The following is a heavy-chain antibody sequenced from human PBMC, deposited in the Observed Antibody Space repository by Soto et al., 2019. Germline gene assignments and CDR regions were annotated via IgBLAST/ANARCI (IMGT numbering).Heavy chain of an antibody. CDR3: ASSWGDILTGYGVGFAFDI. D-gene: IGHD3-9*01. V-gene: IGHV4-4*02. CDR2: IYHSGST. CDR1: SGSISSSNW. J-gene: IGHJ3*02. Sequence: PSETLSLTCAVSSGSISSSNWWSWVRQPPGKGLEWIGEIYHSGSTNYNPSLKSRVTISVDKSKNQFSLKLSSVTAADTAVYYCASSWGDILTGYGVGFAFDIWGQGTMVTVSS.